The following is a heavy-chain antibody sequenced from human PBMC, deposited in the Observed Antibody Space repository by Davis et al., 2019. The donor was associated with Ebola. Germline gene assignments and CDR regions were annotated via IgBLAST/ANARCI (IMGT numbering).Heavy chain of an antibody. CDR2: ISYDESDK. J-gene: IGHJ4*02. D-gene: IGHD3-10*01. Sequence: GGSLRLSCAASGFTFSSYAMHWVRQAPGKGLEWMAMISYDESDKYYADSVKGRFIISRDNSKNTLYLHMNRLRPEDTAVYYCASGSGSLDWGQGTLVTVSS. V-gene: IGHV3-30-3*01. CDR1: GFTFSSYA. CDR3: ASGSGSLD.